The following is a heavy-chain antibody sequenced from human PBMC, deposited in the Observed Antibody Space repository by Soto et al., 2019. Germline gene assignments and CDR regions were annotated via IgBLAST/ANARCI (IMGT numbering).Heavy chain of an antibody. CDR1: GFTVSSNY. V-gene: IGHV3-66*04. Sequence: GGSLRLSCAASGFTVSSNYMSWVRQAPGKGLEWVSVIYSGGSTYYAESVEGGFTTSRDNSKNTLYLQMNSLRAEDTAVYYCARPPGYSSSPGAFDIWGQGTMVTVSS. J-gene: IGHJ3*02. CDR3: ARPPGYSSSPGAFDI. D-gene: IGHD6-19*01. CDR2: IYSGGST.